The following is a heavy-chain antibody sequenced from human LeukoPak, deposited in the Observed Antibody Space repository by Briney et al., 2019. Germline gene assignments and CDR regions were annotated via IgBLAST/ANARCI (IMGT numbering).Heavy chain of an antibody. J-gene: IGHJ6*03. CDR3: ARRRYDSRTGNYYYYMDV. CDR1: GGSFSGYY. CDR2: INHSGST. Sequence: SETLSLTCAVYGGSFSGYYWSWIRQPPGKGLEWIGEINHSGSTNYNPSLKSRVTISVDTSKNQFSLKLSSVTAADTAVYYCARRRYDSRTGNYYYYMDVWGKGTTVTISS. D-gene: IGHD3-3*01. V-gene: IGHV4-34*01.